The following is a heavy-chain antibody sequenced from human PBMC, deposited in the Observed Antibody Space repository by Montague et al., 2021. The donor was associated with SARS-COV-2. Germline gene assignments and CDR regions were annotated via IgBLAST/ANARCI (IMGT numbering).Heavy chain of an antibody. D-gene: IGHD2-15*01. V-gene: IGHV4-4*07. CDR2: IYTSGST. CDR3: ARDYSHCSGGSCALDY. J-gene: IGHJ4*02. CDR1: GGSISSYY. Sequence: SETLSLTCTVSGGSISSYYWSWIRQPAGKGLEWIGRIYTSGSTNYNPSLKSRISMSVDTSKNQFSLKLSSVTAADTAMYYCARDYSHCSGGSCALDYWGQGTLVTVSS.